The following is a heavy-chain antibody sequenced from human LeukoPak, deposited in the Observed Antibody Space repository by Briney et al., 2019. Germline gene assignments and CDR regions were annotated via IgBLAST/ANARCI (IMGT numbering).Heavy chain of an antibody. J-gene: IGHJ5*02. V-gene: IGHV3-21*01. D-gene: IGHD1-20*01. CDR2: ISSSSSYI. CDR3: ASDNWKTNWFDP. CDR1: GFTFSSYS. Sequence: GGSLRLSCAASGFTFSSYSMNRVRQAPGKGVEWGSSISSSSSYIYYADSVKGRFTISRDNAKNSLYLQMNSLRAEDTAVYYCASDNWKTNWFDPWGQGTLVTVSS.